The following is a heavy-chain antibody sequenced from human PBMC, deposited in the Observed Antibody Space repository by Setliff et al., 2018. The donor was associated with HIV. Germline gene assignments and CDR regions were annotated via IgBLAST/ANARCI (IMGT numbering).Heavy chain of an antibody. CDR2: FDPEDGEA. CDR3: ATGAWDH. CDR1: GYTLKELS. J-gene: IGHJ4*02. Sequence: ASVKVSCKVSGYTLKELSMHWVRQAPGKGLEWMGGFDPEDGEAIYAQKFQGRVTMTEDTSTDTGYMELSSLTSDDTAVYFCATGAWDHWGQGTLVTVPQ. V-gene: IGHV1-24*01.